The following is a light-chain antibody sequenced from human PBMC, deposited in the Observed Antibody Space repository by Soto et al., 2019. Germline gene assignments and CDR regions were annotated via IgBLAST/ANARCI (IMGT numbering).Light chain of an antibody. CDR3: QQYDMYPYT. V-gene: IGKV1-33*01. J-gene: IGKJ2*01. Sequence: DIQMTQSPSSLSASVGDRVTITCQASHDIGNYLNWYQQKPGKAPKLLIYDASNLETGVPSRFSGSGSGTDFAFTISSLQPEDVATYFCQQYDMYPYTFGQGTKLEIK. CDR1: HDIGNY. CDR2: DAS.